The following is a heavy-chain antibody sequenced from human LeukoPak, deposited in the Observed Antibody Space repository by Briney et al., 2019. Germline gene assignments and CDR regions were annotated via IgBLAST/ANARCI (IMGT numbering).Heavy chain of an antibody. CDR2: IYYSGST. CDR1: GGSISSSSYY. CDR3: ARDIVSGEMASDI. V-gene: IGHV4-39*02. J-gene: IGHJ3*02. D-gene: IGHD5-24*01. Sequence: PSETLSLTCTASGGSISSSSYYWGWIRQPPGKGLEWIGSIYYSGSTYYNPSLKSRVTISVDTSKNQFSLKLSSVTAADTAVYYCARDIVSGEMASDIWGQGTMVTVSS.